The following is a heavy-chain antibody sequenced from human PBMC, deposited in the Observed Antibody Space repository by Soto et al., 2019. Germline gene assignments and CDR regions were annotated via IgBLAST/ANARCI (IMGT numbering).Heavy chain of an antibody. V-gene: IGHV3-11*01. CDR3: ASPFLRENNSVVSLYMDV. D-gene: IGHD1-20*01. CDR2: ISSSGSTI. CDR1: GFTFSDYY. Sequence: QVQLVESGGGLVKPGGSPRLSCAASGFTFSDYYMSWIRQAPGKGLEWVSYISSSGSTIYYADSVKGRFTISRDNAKNSLYLQMNSLRAEDTAVYYCASPFLRENNSVVSLYMDVWGKGTTVTVSS. J-gene: IGHJ6*03.